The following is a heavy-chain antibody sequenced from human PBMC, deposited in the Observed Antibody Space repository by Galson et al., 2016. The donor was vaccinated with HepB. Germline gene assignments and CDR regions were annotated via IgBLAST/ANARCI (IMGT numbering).Heavy chain of an antibody. Sequence: SLRLSCAASGFTFPYAWMSWVRQAPGKGLEWVGRIKARYEGGTADYAAPVPGRFTIPRDDSKNTLYLHMNSLKTEDTGVYYCTKVGPLVTTFAPTSYHNYDMDVWGKGTTVTVSS. CDR2: IKARYEGGTA. V-gene: IGHV3-15*01. J-gene: IGHJ6*03. CDR1: GFTFPYAW. D-gene: IGHD2-21*02. CDR3: TKVGPLVTTFAPTSYHNYDMDV.